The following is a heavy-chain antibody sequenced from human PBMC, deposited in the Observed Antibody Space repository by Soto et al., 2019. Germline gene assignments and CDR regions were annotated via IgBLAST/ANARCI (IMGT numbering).Heavy chain of an antibody. V-gene: IGHV3-30-3*01. CDR1: GFTFSSYA. Sequence: QVQLVESGGGVVQPGRSLRLSCAASGFTFSSYAMHWVRQAPGKGLEWVAVISYDGSNKYYADSVKGRFTISRDNSKNTLYLQMNSLRAEDTAVYYCAREYGIGGAASDIWGQGTMVTVSS. CDR2: ISYDGSNK. J-gene: IGHJ3*02. D-gene: IGHD2-15*01. CDR3: AREYGIGGAASDI.